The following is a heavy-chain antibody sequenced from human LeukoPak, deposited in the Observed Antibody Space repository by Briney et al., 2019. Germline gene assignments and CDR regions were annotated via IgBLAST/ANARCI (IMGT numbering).Heavy chain of an antibody. V-gene: IGHV4-4*07. CDR2: IYASGSA. D-gene: IGHD6-13*01. CDR3: ARGNSWYVY. Sequence: PSETLSLTCTVSGYSISSNFWNWIRQPAGKGLEWIGRIYASGSADYNPSLKSRVTVSVDTSKNQFSLKLSSVTAADTAVYYCARGNSWYVYWGQGNLVTVSS. CDR1: GYSISSNF. J-gene: IGHJ4*02.